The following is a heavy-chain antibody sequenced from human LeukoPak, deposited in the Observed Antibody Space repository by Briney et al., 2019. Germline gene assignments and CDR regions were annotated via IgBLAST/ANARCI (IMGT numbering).Heavy chain of an antibody. D-gene: IGHD1-26*01. J-gene: IGHJ4*02. V-gene: IGHV4-38-2*01. CDR1: GYSIRSANY. CDR3: ARHNSGGYYGAFDY. Sequence: PSETLSLTCAVSGYSIRSANYSGWIRQPPGKGLEWVGSIYHSGTTFYNPSLKSRVNISIDTSKNQFSLKLTSVTAADTALYYCARHNSGGYYGAFDYWGRGTLVTVSS. CDR2: IYHSGTT.